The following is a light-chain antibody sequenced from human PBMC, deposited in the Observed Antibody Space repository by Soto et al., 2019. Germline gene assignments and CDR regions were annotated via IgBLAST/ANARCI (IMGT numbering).Light chain of an antibody. CDR1: QSISSY. CDR3: QQSYSTPWT. V-gene: IGKV1-39*01. J-gene: IGKJ1*01. Sequence: DIQMTQSPSSLSASVGDRVTITCRASQSISSYLNWYQQKPGKAPKLLIYAASSLESGVPSRFSGSGSGTDFTLTISRLQPEDFANYYGQQSYSTPWTCCQGTKVEIK. CDR2: AAS.